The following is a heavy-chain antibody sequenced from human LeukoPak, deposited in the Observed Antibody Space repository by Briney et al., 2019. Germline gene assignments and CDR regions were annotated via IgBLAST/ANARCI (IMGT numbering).Heavy chain of an antibody. CDR2: ISSSGGST. Sequence: GGSLRLSCAASGFTFSTYAMSWVRQAPGKGLEWVSAISSSGGSTYYADSVKGRFTISRDNAKNSLYLQMNSLRAEDTAVYYCARGGQWLIVNWFDPWGQGTLVTVSP. D-gene: IGHD6-19*01. V-gene: IGHV3-23*01. J-gene: IGHJ5*02. CDR3: ARGGQWLIVNWFDP. CDR1: GFTFSTYA.